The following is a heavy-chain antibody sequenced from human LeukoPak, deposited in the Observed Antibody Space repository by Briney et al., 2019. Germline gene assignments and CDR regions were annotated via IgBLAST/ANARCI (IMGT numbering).Heavy chain of an antibody. V-gene: IGHV3-23*01. Sequence: GGSLRLSCAASGFTFSSYAMSWVRQAPGKGLEWVSATSGSGGSTYYADSVKGRFTISRDNSKNTLYLQMNSLRAEDTAVYYCAKDRFEYYYDSSGLVDYWAEETLVTVSS. D-gene: IGHD3-22*01. CDR1: GFTFSSYA. J-gene: IGHJ4*02. CDR3: AKDRFEYYYDSSGLVDY. CDR2: TSGSGGST.